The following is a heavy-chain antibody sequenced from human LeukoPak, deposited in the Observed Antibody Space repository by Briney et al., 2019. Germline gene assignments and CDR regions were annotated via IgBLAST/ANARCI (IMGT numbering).Heavy chain of an antibody. J-gene: IGHJ5*02. D-gene: IGHD3-22*01. CDR1: GGSISSHF. CDR3: ARDRAPVTMISGAPGGFDP. CDR2: MFYSGST. Sequence: SETLSLTCTVSGGSISSHFWSWIRQPPGKGLEWIGYMFYSGSTNYNPSLKSRVTISVDASKNQFSLKLTSVSAADTAVYYCARDRAPVTMISGAPGGFDPWGQGTLITVSS. V-gene: IGHV4-59*11.